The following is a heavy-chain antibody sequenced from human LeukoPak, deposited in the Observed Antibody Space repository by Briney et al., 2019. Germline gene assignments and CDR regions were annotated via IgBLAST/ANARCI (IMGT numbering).Heavy chain of an antibody. J-gene: IGHJ4*02. CDR2: ISGSGTFI. Sequence: PGGSLRLSCEVSGFSLSSYSINWVRQAPGKGLEWVSSISGSGTFIYYADSLKGRFTISRDNDNNSLYLQMNSLRADDTAVYYCARDYGSTVIHDYWGQGTLVTVSS. V-gene: IGHV3-21*01. D-gene: IGHD3-10*01. CDR1: GFSLSSYS. CDR3: ARDYGSTVIHDY.